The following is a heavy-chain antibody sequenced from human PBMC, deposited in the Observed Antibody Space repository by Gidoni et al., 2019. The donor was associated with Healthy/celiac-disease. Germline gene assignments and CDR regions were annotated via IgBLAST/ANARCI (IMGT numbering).Heavy chain of an antibody. CDR3: AKGTPYFDL. Sequence: GRFTISRDNSKNTLYLQMNSLRAEDTAVYYCAKGTPYFDLWGRGTLVTVSS. J-gene: IGHJ2*01. V-gene: IGHV3-23*01.